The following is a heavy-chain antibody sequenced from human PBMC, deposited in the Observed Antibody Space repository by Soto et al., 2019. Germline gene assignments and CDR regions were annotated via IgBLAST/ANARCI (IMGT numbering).Heavy chain of an antibody. CDR2: ILPIFGTP. CDR3: VTPAEALDTAMLKGLAH. CDR1: GGTFSNSA. V-gene: IGHV1-69*13. Sequence: SVKVSCKASGGTFSNSAIIWVRQAPGQGLEWMGGILPIFGTPNYAQKFQGRLTISADEFSSTAYMELNILRSEDTAVYYCVTPAEALDTAMLKGLAHWGQGRLVTVSS. D-gene: IGHD5-18*01. J-gene: IGHJ4*02.